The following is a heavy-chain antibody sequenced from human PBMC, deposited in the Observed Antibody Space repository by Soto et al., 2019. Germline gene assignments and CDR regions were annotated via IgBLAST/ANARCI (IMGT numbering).Heavy chain of an antibody. D-gene: IGHD2-15*01. V-gene: IGHV3-74*01. CDR2: ISSDGRIT. CDR3: ASQISSGF. Sequence: EVRLVESGGGVVQPGGSLRLSCAASGFTFSNLWMHWVRQAPGKGLVWVSHISSDGRITNYAGSVKGRFTISRDNAKNTLYLQMNSLTADDTAMYYCASQISSGFWGQGTLVSVSS. J-gene: IGHJ4*02. CDR1: GFTFSNLW.